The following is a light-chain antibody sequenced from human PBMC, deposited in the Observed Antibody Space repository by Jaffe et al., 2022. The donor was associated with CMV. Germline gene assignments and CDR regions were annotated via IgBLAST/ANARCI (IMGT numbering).Light chain of an antibody. Sequence: SYELTQPPSVSVSPGQTARITCSGDALTKQYVHWYQQKAGQAPVLLMYKDKERPSGIPERFSGSSSGTTVTLTISGVKAEDEGDYYCQSTDSSASFPKVFGGGTKLTVL. J-gene: IGLJ3*02. CDR2: KDK. CDR3: QSTDSSASFPKV. V-gene: IGLV3-25*03. CDR1: ALTKQY.